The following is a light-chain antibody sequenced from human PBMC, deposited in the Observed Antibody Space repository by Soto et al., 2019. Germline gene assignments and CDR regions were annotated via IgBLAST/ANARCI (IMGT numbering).Light chain of an antibody. J-gene: IGKJ1*01. Sequence: EIVFTQSPGTLSLSPGERATLSCRASQSVSNNYLAWYQQKPGQAPRLLIYGASNGATGIPDRFSGSGSGTDFTLTISRLEPEDFAVYYCQQYGSSGTLGQGTKVDIK. V-gene: IGKV3-20*01. CDR1: QSVSNNY. CDR2: GAS. CDR3: QQYGSSGT.